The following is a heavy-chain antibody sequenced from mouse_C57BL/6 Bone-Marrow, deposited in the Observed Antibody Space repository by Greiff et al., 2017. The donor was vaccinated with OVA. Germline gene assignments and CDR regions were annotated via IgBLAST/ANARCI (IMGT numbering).Heavy chain of an antibody. V-gene: IGHV1-5*01. CDR3: TRFITTVVDYFDY. Sequence: EVKLVESGTVLARPGASVKMSCKTSGYTFTSYWMHWVKQRPGQGLEWIGAIYPGNSDTSYNQKFKGKAKLTAVTSASTAYMELSSLTNEDSAVYYCTRFITTVVDYFDYWGKGTTLTVSS. CDR1: GYTFTSYW. CDR2: IYPGNSDT. D-gene: IGHD1-1*01. J-gene: IGHJ2*01.